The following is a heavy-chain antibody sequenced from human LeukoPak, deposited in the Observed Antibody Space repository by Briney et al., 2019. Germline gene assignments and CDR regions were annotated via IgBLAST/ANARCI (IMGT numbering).Heavy chain of an antibody. CDR2: IYYSGST. Sequence: PSETLSLTCTVSGGSISSNSYYWGWIRQPPGKGLEWIGYIYYSGSTNYNPSLKSRVTISVDTSKNQFSLKLSSVTAADTAVYYCARHEESPLLWFGEHGSFDIWGQGTMVTVSS. V-gene: IGHV4-61*05. CDR3: ARHEESPLLWFGEHGSFDI. D-gene: IGHD3-10*01. J-gene: IGHJ3*02. CDR1: GGSISSNSYY.